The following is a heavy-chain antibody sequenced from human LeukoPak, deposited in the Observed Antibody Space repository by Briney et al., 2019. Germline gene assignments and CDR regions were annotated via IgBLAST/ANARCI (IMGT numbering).Heavy chain of an antibody. CDR3: ARVPDYYDSSGYRGWCYYYGMDV. Sequence: PGGSLRLSCAASGFTFSDYYMSWIRQAPGKGLEWVSYISSSGSTIYYADSVKGRFTISRDNAKNSLYLQMNSLRAEDTAVYYCARVPDYYDSSGYRGWCYYYGMDVWGQGTTVTVSS. CDR1: GFTFSDYY. V-gene: IGHV3-11*01. J-gene: IGHJ6*02. D-gene: IGHD3-22*01. CDR2: ISSSGSTI.